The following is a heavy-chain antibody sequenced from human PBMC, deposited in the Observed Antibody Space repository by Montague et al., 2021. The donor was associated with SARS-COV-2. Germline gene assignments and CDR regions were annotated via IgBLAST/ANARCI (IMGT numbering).Heavy chain of an antibody. V-gene: IGHV3-7*01. CDR1: GFTFSSYW. D-gene: IGHD3-10*01. J-gene: IGHJ4*02. CDR2: IKQDGSEK. Sequence: SLRLSCAASGFTFSSYWMSWVRQAPGKGLEWVANIKQDGSEKYYVDSVKGRFTISRDNAKNSLYLQMNSLRAEDTAVYYCARDHRQVWFGAPVMERYFDYWGQGTLVTDSS. CDR3: ARDHRQVWFGAPVMERYFDY.